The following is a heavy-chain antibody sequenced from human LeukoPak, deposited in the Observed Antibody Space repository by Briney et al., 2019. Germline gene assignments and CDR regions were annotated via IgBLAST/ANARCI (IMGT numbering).Heavy chain of an antibody. V-gene: IGHV4-34*01. D-gene: IGHD6-25*01. CDR2: INHSGST. Sequence: KPSETLSLTCAVYGGSFSGYYWSWIRQPPGKGLEWIGEINHSGSTNYSPSLKSRVTISVDTSKNQFSLKLSSVTAADTAVYYCARVYSSAKIFDYWGQGTLVTVSS. J-gene: IGHJ4*02. CDR1: GGSFSGYY. CDR3: ARVYSSAKIFDY.